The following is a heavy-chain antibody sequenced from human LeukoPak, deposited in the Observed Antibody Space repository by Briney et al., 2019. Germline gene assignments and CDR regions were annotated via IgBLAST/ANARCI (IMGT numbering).Heavy chain of an antibody. CDR2: ISAYNGNT. D-gene: IGHD2-2*01. J-gene: IGHJ6*02. CDR3: ARDIRIPTAIGDYFYYGMDV. CDR1: GYTFTSYA. V-gene: IGHV1-18*01. Sequence: GASVKVSCKASGYTFTSYAMHWVRQAPGQGLEWMGWISAYNGNTNYAQKLQGRVTMTTDTSTSTAYMELRSLRSDDTAVYYCARDIRIPTAIGDYFYYGMDVWGQGTTVTVSS.